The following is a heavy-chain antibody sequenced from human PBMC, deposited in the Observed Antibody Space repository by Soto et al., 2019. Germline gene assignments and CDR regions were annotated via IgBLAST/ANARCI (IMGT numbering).Heavy chain of an antibody. D-gene: IGHD6-13*01. J-gene: IGHJ4*01. CDR2: IDFTSNSI. Sequence: GGNLRLSCAVSGDCLNRYYMSWIGHGPGKGLEWVSYIDFTSNSIYYADSLKGRFTISRDNAKNSLYLQMNSLRAEDTAVYGCDRDIESPGLFCDYWG. V-gene: IGHV3-11*01. CDR1: GDCLNRYY. CDR3: DRDIESPGLFCDY.